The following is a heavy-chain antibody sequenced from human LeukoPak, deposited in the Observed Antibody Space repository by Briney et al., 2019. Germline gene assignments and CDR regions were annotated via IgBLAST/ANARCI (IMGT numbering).Heavy chain of an antibody. Sequence: ASVKVSCKASGYTFTSYGISWVRQAPGQGLEWVGWMNPNSGNTGYAQKFQGRVTMTRNTSISTAYMELSSLRSEDTAVYYCARGLGDILTGFDYWGQGTLVTVSS. CDR1: GYTFTSYG. J-gene: IGHJ4*02. CDR3: ARGLGDILTGFDY. CDR2: MNPNSGNT. D-gene: IGHD3-9*01. V-gene: IGHV1-8*02.